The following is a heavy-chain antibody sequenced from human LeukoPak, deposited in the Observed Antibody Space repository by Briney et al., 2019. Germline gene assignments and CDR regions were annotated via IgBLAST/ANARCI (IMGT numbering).Heavy chain of an antibody. J-gene: IGHJ6*04. Sequence: GGSLRLSCAASGFTFSSYAMSWVRQAPGRGLEWVSAISGSGGRTYYADSVKGRFTISRDNSKNTLYLQMNSLRAEDTAVYYCAKARTHSSGYFTRYFGDVWGKGTTVTVSS. V-gene: IGHV3-23*01. CDR2: ISGSGGRT. CDR3: AKARTHSSGYFTRYFGDV. D-gene: IGHD3-22*01. CDR1: GFTFSSYA.